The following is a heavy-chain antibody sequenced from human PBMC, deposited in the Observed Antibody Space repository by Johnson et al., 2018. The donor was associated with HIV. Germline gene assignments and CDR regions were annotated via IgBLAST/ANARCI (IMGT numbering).Heavy chain of an antibody. D-gene: IGHD5/OR15-5a*01. CDR1: GFTFSSYD. J-gene: IGHJ3*01. V-gene: IGHV3-30*04. CDR2: ISSAGSNK. CDR3: ARGIIVSPDAFDF. Sequence: QLVESGGGVVQPGRSLRLSCVVSGFTFSSYDIDWVRQAPGKGLEWLAAISSAGSNKFYADSVQGRFTISRDNSKNTLYLQMNSLRREDTAVYYCARGIIVSPDAFDFWGLGTRVTVSS.